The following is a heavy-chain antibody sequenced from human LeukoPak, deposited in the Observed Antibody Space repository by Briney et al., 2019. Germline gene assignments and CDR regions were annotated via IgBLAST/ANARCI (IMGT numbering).Heavy chain of an antibody. V-gene: IGHV3-30*18. J-gene: IGHJ3*02. D-gene: IGHD2-2*01. Sequence: GGFLRLSCAASGFTFSSYGMHWVRQAPGKGLEWVAVISYDGSNKYYADSVKGRFTISRDNSKNTLYLQMNSLRAEDTAVYYCAKALSDAMIASDAFDIWGQGTMVTVSS. CDR1: GFTFSSYG. CDR3: AKALSDAMIASDAFDI. CDR2: ISYDGSNK.